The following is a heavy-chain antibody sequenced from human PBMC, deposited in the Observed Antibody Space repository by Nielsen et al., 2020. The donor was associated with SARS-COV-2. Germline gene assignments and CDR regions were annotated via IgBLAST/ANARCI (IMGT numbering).Heavy chain of an antibody. Sequence: SETLSLTCTVSGGSIKSYYWTWIRQPPGKGLEWIGYFYYSGSTNYNPSLKSRVTISLDSSKSQLSLKLTSVTAADTAVYYCGRGGSAWYNIDYWGQGARVTVSS. J-gene: IGHJ4*02. CDR3: GRGGSAWYNIDY. CDR2: FYYSGST. CDR1: GGSIKSYY. V-gene: IGHV4-59*01. D-gene: IGHD6-19*01.